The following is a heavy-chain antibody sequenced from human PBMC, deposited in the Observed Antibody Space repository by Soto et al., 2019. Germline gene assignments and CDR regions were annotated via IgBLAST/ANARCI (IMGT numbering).Heavy chain of an antibody. Sequence: EVQLLESGGGLAQPGGSLRLSCAASGFTFSNFAMSWVRQAPGKGLEWVSGLSNSGGRTYYGNSVKGRFTVSRDNSKNTLYVQMNRLRADDTAVYYCAKWGAAGWYFDLWGRGTLVTVSS. V-gene: IGHV3-23*01. J-gene: IGHJ2*01. CDR2: LSNSGGRT. CDR1: GFTFSNFA. D-gene: IGHD3-16*01. CDR3: AKWGAAGWYFDL.